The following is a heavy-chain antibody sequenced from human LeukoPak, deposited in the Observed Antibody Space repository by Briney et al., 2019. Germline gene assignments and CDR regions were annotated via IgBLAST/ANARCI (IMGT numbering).Heavy chain of an antibody. CDR3: ARDRNRIAAALNNWFDP. D-gene: IGHD6-13*01. Sequence: GASVKVSCKASGYTFTSYGISWVRQAPGQGLEWMGWISAYNGNTNYAQKLQGRVTMTTDTSASTAYMELRSLRSDDTAVYYCARDRNRIAAALNNWFDPWGQGTLVTVSS. CDR2: ISAYNGNT. J-gene: IGHJ5*02. CDR1: GYTFTSYG. V-gene: IGHV1-18*01.